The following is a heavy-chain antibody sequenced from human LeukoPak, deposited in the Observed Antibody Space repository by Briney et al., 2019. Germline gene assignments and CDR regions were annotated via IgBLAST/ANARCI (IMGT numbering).Heavy chain of an antibody. CDR3: ARDLEDCSDNHCYTWFDP. J-gene: IGHJ5*02. V-gene: IGHV3-30*04. CDR1: RFTFSTYA. CDR2: ISYDGSNK. Sequence: GGSLRLSCAASRFTFSTYAMHWVRQAPGKGLEWVAVISYDGSNKYYADSVKGRFTISRENSKNTLYLQMNSLRAEDTAVYYCARDLEDCSDNHCYTWFDPWGQGTLVTVSS. D-gene: IGHD2-15*01.